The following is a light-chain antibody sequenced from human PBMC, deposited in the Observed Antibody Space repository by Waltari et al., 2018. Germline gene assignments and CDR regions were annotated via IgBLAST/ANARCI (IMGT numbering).Light chain of an antibody. CDR1: QSVGRS. CDR3: QMYVRFPVT. V-gene: IGKV3-20*01. J-gene: IGKJ1*01. Sequence: SCRASQSVGRSLVWYQQKPGRAPRLLSYGASTRGTGIPDRFTGRGSGTDSSLTISTLEPEDFAVYDCQMYVRFPVTSGQGTKVEI. CDR2: GAS.